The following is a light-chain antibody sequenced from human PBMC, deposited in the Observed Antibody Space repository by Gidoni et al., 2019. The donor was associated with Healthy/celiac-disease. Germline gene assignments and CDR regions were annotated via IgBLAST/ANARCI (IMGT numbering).Light chain of an antibody. Sequence: EIVLTQSPATLSLSPGERATRSCRASQSVSSYLACYQQQPGQAPRLLIYDAYNRATGIPARFSGSGSGTDFTLTISSLEPEDFAVYYCQQRSNWPPWTFGQGTKVEIK. CDR1: QSVSSY. J-gene: IGKJ1*01. CDR2: DAY. V-gene: IGKV3-11*01. CDR3: QQRSNWPPWT.